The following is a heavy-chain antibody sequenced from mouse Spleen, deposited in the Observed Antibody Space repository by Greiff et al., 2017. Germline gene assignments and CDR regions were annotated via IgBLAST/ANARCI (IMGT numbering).Heavy chain of an antibody. CDR1: GYTFTSYW. J-gene: IGHJ2*01. Sequence: QVQLQQPGAELVRPGTSVKLSCKASGYTFTSYWMHWVKQRPGQGLEWIGVIDPSDSYTNYNQKFKGKATLTVDTSSSTAYMQLSSLTSEDSAVYYCARGYVRYFDYWGQGTTLTVSS. D-gene: IGHD1-2*01. V-gene: IGHV1-59*01. CDR3: ARGYVRYFDY. CDR2: IDPSDSYT.